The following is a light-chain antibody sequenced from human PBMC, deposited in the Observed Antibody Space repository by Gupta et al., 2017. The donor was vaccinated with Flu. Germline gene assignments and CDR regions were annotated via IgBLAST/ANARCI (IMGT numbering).Light chain of an antibody. CDR1: SSDVGGYNY. V-gene: IGLV2-11*01. J-gene: IGLJ3*02. CDR3: CSDAGSFTWV. CDR2: DVT. Sequence: QSALTQPRSVSGSPGPSVTISCTGTSSDVGGYNYVSWYQQDPGKAPKLTIYDVTNRPSVVPDRFSGSKSDNTASLTISGLQAEEEADYYCCSDAGSFTWVFGGGTKLTVL.